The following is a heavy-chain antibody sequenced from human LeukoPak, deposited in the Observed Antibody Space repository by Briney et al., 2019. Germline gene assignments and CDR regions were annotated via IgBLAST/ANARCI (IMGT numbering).Heavy chain of an antibody. CDR3: ARAGGYCGRISCPYYFDY. J-gene: IGHJ4*02. V-gene: IGHV1-8*01. CDR2: MNPNSGNT. Sequence: ASVKGSCKASGYTFTSYDINWVRQATGQGLEWMGWMNPNSGNTGYAQKFHGRVTMTRNTSISTAYMELSSLRSEDTAVYYCARAGGYCGRISCPYYFDYWGQGSLVAVSS. D-gene: IGHD2-15*01. CDR1: GYTFTSYD.